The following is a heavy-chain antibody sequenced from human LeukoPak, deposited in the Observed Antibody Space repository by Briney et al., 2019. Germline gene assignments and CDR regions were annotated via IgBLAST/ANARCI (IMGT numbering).Heavy chain of an antibody. CDR3: AKAHDYGEILSAFDI. Sequence: PGGSLRLSCAASGFTFDDYTMHWVRQAPGKGLEWVSLISWDGGSTYYADSVKGRFTISRDNSKNSLYQQMNSLRTEDTALYYCAKAHDYGEILSAFDIWGQGTMVTVSS. V-gene: IGHV3-43*01. D-gene: IGHD4-17*01. J-gene: IGHJ3*02. CDR1: GFTFDDYT. CDR2: ISWDGGST.